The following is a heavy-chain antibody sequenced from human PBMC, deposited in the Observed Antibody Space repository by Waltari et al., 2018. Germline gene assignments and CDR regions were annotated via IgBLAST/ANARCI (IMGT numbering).Heavy chain of an antibody. V-gene: IGHV3-30*02. CDR2: IQYDASNK. J-gene: IGHJ4*02. CDR1: GFTCRNYG. Sequence: QVQLVESGGGVVQPGGALSLPCAAAGFTCRNYGLHWVRQAPGKGLEWVAFIQYDASNKYYADSVKGRITISRDNSKNTLYLQMISLRAEDTAVYYCATPNWNDADFDYWGQGTLVTVSS. D-gene: IGHD1-1*01. CDR3: ATPNWNDADFDY.